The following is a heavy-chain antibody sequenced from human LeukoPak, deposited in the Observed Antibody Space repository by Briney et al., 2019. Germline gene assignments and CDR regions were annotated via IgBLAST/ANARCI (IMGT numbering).Heavy chain of an antibody. D-gene: IGHD3-22*01. CDR3: ARDNYYDSSGYYGY. CDR2: ISYDGSNR. J-gene: IGHJ4*02. Sequence: GGSLRLSCAASGFTFSSYAMHWVRQAPGKGLEWVAAISYDGSNRYYADSVKGRFTISRDNAKNSLYLQMNSLRAEDTAVYYCARDNYYDSSGYYGYWGQGTLVTVSS. V-gene: IGHV3-30*04. CDR1: GFTFSSYA.